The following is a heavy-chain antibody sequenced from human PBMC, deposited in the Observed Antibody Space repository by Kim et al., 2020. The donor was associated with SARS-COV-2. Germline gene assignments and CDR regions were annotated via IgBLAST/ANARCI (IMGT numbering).Heavy chain of an antibody. D-gene: IGHD3-3*01. CDR2: INTNTGNP. CDR3: ARGPNPLPAYYDFWSGYSVALGGYFGL. Sequence: ASVKVSCKASGYTFTSYAMNWVRQAPGQGLEWMGWINTNTGNPTYAQGFTGRFVFSLDTSVSTAYLQISSLKAEDTAVYYCARGPNPLPAYYDFWSGYSVALGGYFGLWGRGTLGTVSS. CDR1: GYTFTSYA. J-gene: IGHJ2*01. V-gene: IGHV7-4-1*02.